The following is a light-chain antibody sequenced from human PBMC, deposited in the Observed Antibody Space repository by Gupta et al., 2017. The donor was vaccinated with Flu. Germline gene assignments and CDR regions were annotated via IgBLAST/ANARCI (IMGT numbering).Light chain of an antibody. CDR1: NIGRKS. Sequence: SSLLTQPPSVSVAPGQTASIPCEGNNIGRKSVHWYQQKTGQAPVLVVYDDSDRSSGIPERFSGSNSVNTATLTIGRVEAGDEADYFCQVWDSYSDNWVFGGGTKVTV. J-gene: IGLJ3*02. V-gene: IGLV3-21*02. CDR3: QVWDSYSDNWV. CDR2: DDS.